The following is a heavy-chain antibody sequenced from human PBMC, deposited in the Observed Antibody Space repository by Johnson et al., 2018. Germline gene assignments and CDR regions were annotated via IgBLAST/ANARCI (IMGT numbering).Heavy chain of an antibody. V-gene: IGHV3-9*01. J-gene: IGHJ6*03. CDR1: GFIFHHYA. CDR3: AKDGKTGRYYYQYVDV. D-gene: IGHD3-9*01. Sequence: VQLVQSGGTLVQPGRSLRLSCAASGFIFHHYAMHWVRQVPGKGPEWVSGISWNGTVIGYADSVKGRFTISRYHARNSLYLQMNSLRVEDTALYYCAKDGKTGRYYYQYVDVWGKGTMVTVSS. CDR2: ISWNGTVI.